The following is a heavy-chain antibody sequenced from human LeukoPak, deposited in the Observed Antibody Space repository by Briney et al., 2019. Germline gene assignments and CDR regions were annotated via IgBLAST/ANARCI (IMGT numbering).Heavy chain of an antibody. CDR2: ISGSGSAI. D-gene: IGHD2-21*01. V-gene: IGHV3-48*03. J-gene: IGHJ5*02. Sequence: GGSLRLSCAASGFTFSSYEMNWVRQAPGKGLEWVSYISGSGSAIYYADSVKSRFTISRDNAKNSLDLQMNSLRAEDTAVYYCARERNSAFDPWGQGTLVTVSS. CDR1: GFTFSSYE. CDR3: ARERNSAFDP.